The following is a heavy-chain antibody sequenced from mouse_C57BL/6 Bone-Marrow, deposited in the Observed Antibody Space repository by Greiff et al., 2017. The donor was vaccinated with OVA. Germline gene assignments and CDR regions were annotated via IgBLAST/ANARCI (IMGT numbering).Heavy chain of an antibody. D-gene: IGHD2-3*01. J-gene: IGHJ4*01. V-gene: IGHV7-1*01. Sequence: EVKLMESGGGLVQSGRSLRLSCATSGFTFSDFYMEWVRQAPGKGLEWIAASRNKANDYTTEYSASVKGRFIVSRDTSQSILYLQMNALRAEDTAIYYCAGDADGYSYYYAMDYWGQGTSVTVSS. CDR3: AGDADGYSYYYAMDY. CDR2: SRNKANDYTT. CDR1: GFTFSDFY.